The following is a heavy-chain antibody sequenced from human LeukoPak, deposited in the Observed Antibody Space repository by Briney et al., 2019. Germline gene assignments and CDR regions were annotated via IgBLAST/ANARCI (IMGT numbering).Heavy chain of an antibody. CDR2: MNPNSDNT. D-gene: IGHD4-17*01. V-gene: IGHV1-8*01. CDR1: GYTFTSYD. CDR3: ARYFGDYDAFDI. J-gene: IGHJ3*02. Sequence: ASVKVSCKASGYTFTSYDINWVRQATGQGLEWMGWMNPNSDNTGYAQKFQGRVTMTRNTSISTAYMELSSLRSEDTAVYYCARYFGDYDAFDIWGQGTMVTVSS.